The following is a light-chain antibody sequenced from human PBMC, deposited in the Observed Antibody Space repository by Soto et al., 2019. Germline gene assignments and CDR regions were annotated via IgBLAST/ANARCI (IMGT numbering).Light chain of an antibody. CDR2: KSS. J-gene: IGKJ5*01. CDR3: QHYTISGCT. V-gene: IGKV1-5*03. Sequence: DIQLTQSPSTLSASIGDRVTITCRASQSIDGWLAWYQQKPGEAPKLLIYKSSTSQPGVPSRFSGSGSGTDFTLTISTXQPGDFATYYCQHYTISGCTFGQGTRLEIK. CDR1: QSIDGW.